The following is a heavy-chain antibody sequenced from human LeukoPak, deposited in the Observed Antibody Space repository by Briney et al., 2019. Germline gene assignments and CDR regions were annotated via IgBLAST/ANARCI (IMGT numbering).Heavy chain of an antibody. D-gene: IGHD2-2*01. J-gene: IGHJ3*02. Sequence: PGGSLRLSCAASGFTFSNALMSWVRQAPGKGLEWVGRIKSKTDGGTTDYAAPVKGRFTISRDDSKNTLYLQMNSLKTEDTAVYYCTTDLYRSSTSCYVADAFDIWGQGTMVTVSS. CDR3: TTDLYRSSTSCYVADAFDI. CDR1: GFTFSNAL. CDR2: IKSKTDGGTT. V-gene: IGHV3-15*01.